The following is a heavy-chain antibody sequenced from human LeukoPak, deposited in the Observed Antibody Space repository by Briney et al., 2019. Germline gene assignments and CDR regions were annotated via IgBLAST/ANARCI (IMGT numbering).Heavy chain of an antibody. CDR2: IYYSGGT. Sequence: SETLSLTCTVSGGSLSSSGYYWGWIRQPPGKGLEWIARIYYSGGTHYNPSLKTRVTISVDTSKNQLSLKLSSLTAADTAVYYCARHEYSGSYYGLSWFDPWGQGTLVTVSS. CDR1: GGSLSSSGYY. D-gene: IGHD1-26*01. CDR3: ARHEYSGSYYGLSWFDP. J-gene: IGHJ5*02. V-gene: IGHV4-39*01.